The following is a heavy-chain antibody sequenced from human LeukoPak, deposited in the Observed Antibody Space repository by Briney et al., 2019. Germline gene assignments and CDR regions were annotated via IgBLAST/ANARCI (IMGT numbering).Heavy chain of an antibody. CDR1: GGSFNGYY. D-gene: IGHD6-6*01. CDR3: ARVAAARPYRYYYYMDV. Sequence: SETPSLTLAVYGGSFNGYYWSWIRQPPRKGPEGNGYIYYSGSTNYNPSLKSRVTISVDTSKNQFSLKLSSVTAADTAVYYCARVAAARPYRYYYYMDVWGKGTTVTVSS. V-gene: IGHV4-59*01. J-gene: IGHJ6*03. CDR2: IYYSGST.